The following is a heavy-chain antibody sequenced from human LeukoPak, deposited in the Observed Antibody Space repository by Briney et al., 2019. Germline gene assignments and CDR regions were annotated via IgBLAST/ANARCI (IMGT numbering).Heavy chain of an antibody. CDR2: IYYSGST. V-gene: IGHV4-31*03. D-gene: IGHD3-10*01. Sequence: PSQTLSLTCTVSGGSISSGGYYWSWIRQHPGKGLEWIGYIYYSGSTYYNPSLKSRVTISVDTSENQFSLKLSSVTAADTAVYYCARVPLTRSFFFDYWGQGTLVTVSS. CDR1: GGSISSGGYY. CDR3: ARVPLTRSFFFDY. J-gene: IGHJ4*02.